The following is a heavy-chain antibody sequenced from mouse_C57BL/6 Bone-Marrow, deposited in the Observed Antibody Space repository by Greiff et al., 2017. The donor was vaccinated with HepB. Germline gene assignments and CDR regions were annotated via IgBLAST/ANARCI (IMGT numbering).Heavy chain of an antibody. Sequence: VQLQQSGAELARPGASVKLSCKASGYTFTSYGISWVKQRTGQGLEWIGEIYPRSGNTYYNEKFKGKATLTADKSSSTAYMELRSLTSEDSAVYFCFYYDYEKGAYWGQGTLVTVAA. CDR1: GYTFTSYG. J-gene: IGHJ3*01. CDR2: IYPRSGNT. V-gene: IGHV1-81*01. CDR3: FYYDYEKGAY. D-gene: IGHD2-4*01.